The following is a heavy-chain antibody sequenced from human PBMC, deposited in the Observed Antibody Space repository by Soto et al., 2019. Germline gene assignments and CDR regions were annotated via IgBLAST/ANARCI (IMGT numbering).Heavy chain of an antibody. CDR3: TTVLATDGEFDY. D-gene: IGHD6-13*01. V-gene: IGHV3-15*01. J-gene: IGHJ4*02. Sequence: EVQLVESGGGLVKPGGSLRLSCAASGFTFSNAWMSWVRQAPGKGLESVGRIKSEVKGGTTDYAAPVKGRFTISRDDSKSTLYLQMNSLKTEDTALYYCTTVLATDGEFDYWGQGTLVTVPS. CDR1: GFTFSNAW. CDR2: IKSEVKGGTT.